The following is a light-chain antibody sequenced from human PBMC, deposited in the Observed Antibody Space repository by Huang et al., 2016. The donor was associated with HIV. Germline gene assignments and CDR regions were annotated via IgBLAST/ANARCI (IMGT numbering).Light chain of an antibody. CDR2: ASS. V-gene: IGKV3-20*01. Sequence: EILLTQSPGTLSLSPGERATLSCKASQSISDLYLAWYQQKPGQAPRLLMYASSSRASGIPDRFSGRGSGTDFVLTISRLEPEDFAVYYCQQYGSSPFTFGQGTKLEIK. J-gene: IGKJ2*01. CDR1: QSISDLY. CDR3: QQYGSSPFT.